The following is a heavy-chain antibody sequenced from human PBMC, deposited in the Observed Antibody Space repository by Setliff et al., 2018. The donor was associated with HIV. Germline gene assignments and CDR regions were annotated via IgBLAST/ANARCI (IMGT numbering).Heavy chain of an antibody. J-gene: IGHJ6*03. CDR3: ARVVKGYNWNHYFYYMDV. D-gene: IGHD1-20*01. CDR1: GGSISSYY. Sequence: SETLSLTCTVSGGSISSYYWSWIRRPAGKGLEWIGQIYTSGSTNYNPSLKRRVTISVDTSKKQFSLKLSSVTAADTAVYYCARVVKGYNWNHYFYYMDVWGKGTTVTVSS. V-gene: IGHV4-4*07. CDR2: IYTSGST.